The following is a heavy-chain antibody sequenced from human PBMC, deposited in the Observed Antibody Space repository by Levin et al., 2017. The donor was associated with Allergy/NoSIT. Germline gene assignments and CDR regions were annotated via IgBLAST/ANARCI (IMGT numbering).Heavy chain of an antibody. Sequence: ASVKVSCKASGYTFTGYYMHWVRQAPGQGLEWMGWINPNSGGTNYAQKFQGRVTMTRDTSISTAYMELSRLRSDDTAVYYCARSYRRWLQESPWFDPWGQGTLVTVSS. D-gene: IGHD5-24*01. CDR1: GYTFTGYY. CDR3: ARSYRRWLQESPWFDP. V-gene: IGHV1-2*02. J-gene: IGHJ5*02. CDR2: INPNSGGT.